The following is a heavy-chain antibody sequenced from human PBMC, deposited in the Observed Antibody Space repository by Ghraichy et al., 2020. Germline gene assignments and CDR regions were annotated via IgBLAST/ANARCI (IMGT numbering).Heavy chain of an antibody. CDR3: ARGQVGDTRRGFDY. V-gene: IGHV6-1*01. J-gene: IGHJ4*02. CDR1: GDSVSSNSAT. CDR2: TYYTSKWNT. Sequence: LSLTCAISGDSVSSNSATWDWIRQSPSRGLEWLGRTYYTSKWNTDYAQSVKSRMTINPDTSKNQFSLQLDSVTPEDTSVYYCARGQVGDTRRGFDYWGQGALVTVSS. D-gene: IGHD1-26*01.